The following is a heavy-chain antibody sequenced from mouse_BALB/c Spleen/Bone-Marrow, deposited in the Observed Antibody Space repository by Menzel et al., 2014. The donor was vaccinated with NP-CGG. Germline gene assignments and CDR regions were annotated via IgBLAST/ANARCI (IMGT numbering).Heavy chain of an antibody. V-gene: IGHV14-3*02. CDR2: IDPANGNT. J-gene: IGHJ3*01. CDR3: AAYYYGSSYGFAC. D-gene: IGHD1-1*01. Sequence: VQLQQSGAELVKSGVSVKLSCTASGFNIKDTYMHWVKQRPEQGLEWIGRIDPANGNTKYDPKFQGKATITADTSSNTAYLQLSSLTSEDTAVYYCAAYYYGSSYGFACWGQGTLVTVSA. CDR1: GFNIKDTY.